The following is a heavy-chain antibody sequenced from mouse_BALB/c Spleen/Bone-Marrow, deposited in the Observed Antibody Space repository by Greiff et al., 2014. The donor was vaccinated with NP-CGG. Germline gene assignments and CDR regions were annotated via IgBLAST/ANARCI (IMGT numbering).Heavy chain of an antibody. J-gene: IGHJ4*01. D-gene: IGHD1-1*02. V-gene: IGHV2-9*02. CDR3: ARDRGGSSRALDY. Sequence: VKLQESGPGLVAPSQNLSITCIVSGFSLTSYGVHWVRQPPGKGLEWLGVIWAGGSTIYNSALMSRLSISKDNSKSQVFLKMNSLQTDDTALYYCARDRGGSSRALDYWGQGTSVTVSS. CDR2: IWAGGST. CDR1: GFSLTSYG.